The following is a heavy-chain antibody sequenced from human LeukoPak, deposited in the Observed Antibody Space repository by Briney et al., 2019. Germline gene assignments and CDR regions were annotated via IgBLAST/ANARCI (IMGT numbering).Heavy chain of an antibody. CDR3: ARRYCSSSICLLDY. V-gene: IGHV3-7*01. D-gene: IGHD2-2*01. Sequence: GGSLRLSCVGSGFTFRSHWVNWVRQSPGKGLEWVANIKPDGIDKYYVDSARGRFTASRDNAKNSVYLQMNSLRAEDTAVYYCARRYCSSSICLLDYWGQGTLVTVSS. J-gene: IGHJ4*02. CDR1: GFTFRSHW. CDR2: IKPDGIDK.